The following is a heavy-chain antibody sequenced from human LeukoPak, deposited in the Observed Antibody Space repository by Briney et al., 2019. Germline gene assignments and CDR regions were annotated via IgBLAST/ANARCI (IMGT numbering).Heavy chain of an antibody. D-gene: IGHD2-2*01. CDR1: GYTFTSYD. J-gene: IGHJ6*03. V-gene: IGHV1-8*03. Sequence: LWASVKVSCKASGYTFTSYDINWVRQATGQGLEWMGWMNPNSGNTGYAQKFQGRDTITRNTSISTAYMELSSLRSEDTAVYYCARGYCSSTSCYRYYYYYYYMDVWGKGTTVTVSS. CDR2: MNPNSGNT. CDR3: ARGYCSSTSCYRYYYYYYYMDV.